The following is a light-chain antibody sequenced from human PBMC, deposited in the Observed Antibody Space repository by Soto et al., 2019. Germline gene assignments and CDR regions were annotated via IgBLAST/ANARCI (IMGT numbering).Light chain of an antibody. J-gene: IGKJ1*01. CDR3: QQYNNWPQT. CDR1: QSVSNN. Sequence: EIVLTQSPGTLSLSPGERATLSCRASQSVSNNYLAWYQQKPGQAPRLLIYGASNRATGIPARFSGSGSGTEFTLTISSLQSEDFAVYYCQQYNNWPQTFGQGTKVDIK. V-gene: IGKV3-15*01. CDR2: GAS.